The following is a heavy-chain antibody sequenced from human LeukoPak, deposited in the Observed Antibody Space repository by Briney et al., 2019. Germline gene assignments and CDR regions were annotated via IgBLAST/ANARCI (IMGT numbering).Heavy chain of an antibody. D-gene: IGHD3-3*01. CDR2: IYTSGST. CDR3: AREKVWSDY. J-gene: IGHJ4*02. CDR1: GGSISSGSYY. V-gene: IGHV4-61*02. Sequence: SQTLSLTCTVPGGSISSGSYYWSWIRQPAGKGLEWIGRIYTSGSTNYNPSLKSRVTISVDTSKNQFSLKLSSVTAADTAVYYCAREKVWSDYWGQGTLVTVSS.